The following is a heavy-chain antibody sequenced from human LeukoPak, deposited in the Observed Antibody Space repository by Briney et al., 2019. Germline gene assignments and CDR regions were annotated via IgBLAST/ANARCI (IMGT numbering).Heavy chain of an antibody. CDR2: IYYSGST. CDR3: ARQTGSYYYYMDV. V-gene: IGHV4-39*01. CDR1: GGSISSSSYY. J-gene: IGHJ6*03. Sequence: SETLSLTCTVSGGSISSSSYYWGWIRQPPGKGLEWIGNIYYSGSTYFNPSLKSRVTISVDTSKNQFSLNLISVTAADTAVYYCARQTGSYYYYMDVWGKGTTVTISS.